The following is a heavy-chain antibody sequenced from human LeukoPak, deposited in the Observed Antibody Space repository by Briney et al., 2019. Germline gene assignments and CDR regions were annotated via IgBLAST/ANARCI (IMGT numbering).Heavy chain of an antibody. V-gene: IGHV3-7*01. Sequence: GGSLRLSCAASGFTFDDYGMSWVRQAPGKGLEWVANIKQDGSEKNYVDPVKGRFTISRDNAKNSLYLQMNSLRAEDTAVYYCARDSGSYYWYFDLWGRGTLVTVSS. D-gene: IGHD1-26*01. CDR3: ARDSGSYYWYFDL. CDR2: IKQDGSEK. CDR1: GFTFDDYG. J-gene: IGHJ2*01.